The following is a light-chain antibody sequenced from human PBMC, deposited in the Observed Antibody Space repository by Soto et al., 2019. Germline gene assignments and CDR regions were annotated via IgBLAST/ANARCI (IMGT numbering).Light chain of an antibody. V-gene: IGKV1-5*03. Sequence: DIQMTQSPSTLSASVGDRVTITCRASQSISSWLAWYQQRPGKAPKLLIYKASSLQSGVPSRSXGSGFGTEFTLTIRSLQPDDFATYYCQQYGSYFPYTFGQGTKLEIK. J-gene: IGKJ2*01. CDR3: QQYGSYFPYT. CDR2: KAS. CDR1: QSISSW.